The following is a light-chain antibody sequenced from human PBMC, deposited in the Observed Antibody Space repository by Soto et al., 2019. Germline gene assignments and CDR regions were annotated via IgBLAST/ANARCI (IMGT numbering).Light chain of an antibody. J-gene: IGLJ3*02. CDR1: SGHSSYA. Sequence: QTVVTQSPSASASLGASVKLTCTLSSGHSSYAIAWHQQQPEKGPRSLMKLNSDGSHSKGDGIPDRFSGSSSGAERYLTISSLQSEDEADYYCQTWGTGLLVFGGGTKLTVL. CDR2: LNSDGSH. V-gene: IGLV4-69*01. CDR3: QTWGTGLLV.